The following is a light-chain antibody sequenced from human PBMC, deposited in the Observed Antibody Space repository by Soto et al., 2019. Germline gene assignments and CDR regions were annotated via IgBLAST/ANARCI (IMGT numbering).Light chain of an antibody. V-gene: IGKV3D-20*02. CDR2: GAS. CDR1: QSVSTSY. Sequence: DIVLTQSPGTLSLSPGDRATLSCRASQSVSTSYLAWYQQKPGQAPRLLIYGASSRATGIPDRFSGSGSGTDFTLTISRLEPEDFAVYYCQQRSNWPPITFGQGTRLEIK. CDR3: QQRSNWPPIT. J-gene: IGKJ5*01.